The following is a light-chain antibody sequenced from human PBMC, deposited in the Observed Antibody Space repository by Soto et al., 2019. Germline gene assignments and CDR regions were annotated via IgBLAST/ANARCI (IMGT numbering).Light chain of an antibody. Sequence: ELVLTPSPATLSLSPGERATLSCRASQSVSSYLAWYQQKPGQAPRLLIYDASNRATGIPARFSGSRSGTDFTLTISSLEPEDFAVYYCQQRSIWPLTFGGGTKVDIK. CDR2: DAS. J-gene: IGKJ4*01. V-gene: IGKV3-11*01. CDR1: QSVSSY. CDR3: QQRSIWPLT.